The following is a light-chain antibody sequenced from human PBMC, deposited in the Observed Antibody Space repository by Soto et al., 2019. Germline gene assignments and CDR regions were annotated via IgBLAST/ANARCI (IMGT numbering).Light chain of an antibody. CDR3: QTWVTGIQV. CDR1: SGHSSYA. V-gene: IGLV4-69*01. Sequence: QPVLTQSPSASASLGASVKLTCTLSSGHSSYAIAWHQQRPEKGPRYLMKLNSDGSHSKGDGIPDRFSGSSSGAERYLTISSLQSEDEADYYCQTWVTGIQVFGGGTKVTFL. J-gene: IGLJ2*01. CDR2: LNSDGSH.